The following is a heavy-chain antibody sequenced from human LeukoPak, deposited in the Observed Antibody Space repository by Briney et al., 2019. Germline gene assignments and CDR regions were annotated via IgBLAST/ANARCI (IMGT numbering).Heavy chain of an antibody. V-gene: IGHV4-38-2*02. Sequence: SETLSLTCTVSGYSISSGYYWGWVRQPPGKGLEWIGSIYHSGSTYYNPSLQSRVTISVDTSKNQFSLKLSSVTAADTAVYYCARGLTLDYDYDYYYYYYMDVWGKGTTVTISS. CDR1: GYSISSGYY. CDR3: ARGLTLDYDYDYYYYYYMDV. CDR2: IYHSGST. D-gene: IGHD5-12*01. J-gene: IGHJ6*03.